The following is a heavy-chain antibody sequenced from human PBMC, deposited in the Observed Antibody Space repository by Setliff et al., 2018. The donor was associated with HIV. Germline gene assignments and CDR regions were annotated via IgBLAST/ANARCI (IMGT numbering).Heavy chain of an antibody. CDR1: GDSMRTNY. CDR2: VDYSGSS. J-gene: IGHJ4*02. D-gene: IGHD3-10*01. V-gene: IGHV4-59*12. CDR3: ARIIRGVYFYDGTGYYYFDD. Sequence: PSETLSLTCSVSGDSMRTNYWTWIRQSPGKGLEWIGHVDYSGSSTYNPSLNSRVTLSIDTSKSQFSLKMNSVTFAVTAVYYCARIIRGVYFYDGTGYYYFDDLGQGALVTVSS.